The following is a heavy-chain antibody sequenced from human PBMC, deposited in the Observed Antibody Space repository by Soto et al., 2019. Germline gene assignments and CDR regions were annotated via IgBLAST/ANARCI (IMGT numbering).Heavy chain of an antibody. Sequence: HPGGSLRLSCAASGFTFSSYWMHWVRQAPGKGLVWVSRINSDGSSTSYADSVKGRFTISRDNAKNTLYLQMNSLRAEDTAVYYCARDAQGYCSSTSCYGGFYYMDVWGKGTTVTVSS. CDR1: GFTFSSYW. CDR2: INSDGSST. CDR3: ARDAQGYCSSTSCYGGFYYMDV. V-gene: IGHV3-74*01. J-gene: IGHJ6*03. D-gene: IGHD2-2*01.